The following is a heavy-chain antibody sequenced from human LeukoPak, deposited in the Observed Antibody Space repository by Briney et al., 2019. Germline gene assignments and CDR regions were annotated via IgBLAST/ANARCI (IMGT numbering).Heavy chain of an antibody. CDR3: VKDARRYYDTNGYFNH. CDR2: ISWNSNSL. J-gene: IGHJ4*02. Sequence: GGSLRLSCAASGFTLDDYAMHWVRQVPGKGLEWVSGISWNSNSLGYADSVRGRSTISKDNAKNSLSLQMNSLRGEDTALYYCVKDARRYYDTNGYFNHWGQGTLVTVSS. CDR1: GFTLDDYA. V-gene: IGHV3-9*01. D-gene: IGHD3-22*01.